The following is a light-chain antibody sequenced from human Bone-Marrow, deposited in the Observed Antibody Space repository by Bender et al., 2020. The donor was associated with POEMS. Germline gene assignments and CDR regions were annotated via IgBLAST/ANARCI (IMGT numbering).Light chain of an antibody. Sequence: QSVVTQPPSLSEAPRQRVTIPCSGSSSNIGNHGVNWYQQLPGEAPKLLIYYDDLLTPGVSDRFSASKSGISASLAISELQSEDETLYYCSAWDVSLSSWVFGGGTKLTVL. CDR2: YDD. J-gene: IGLJ3*02. CDR1: SSNIGNHG. CDR3: SAWDVSLSSWV. V-gene: IGLV1-36*01.